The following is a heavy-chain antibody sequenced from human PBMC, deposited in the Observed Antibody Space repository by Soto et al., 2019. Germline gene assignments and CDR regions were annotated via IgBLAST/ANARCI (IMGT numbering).Heavy chain of an antibody. Sequence: PSETLSLTCTVFGGSISGSHWSWIRQPPGKGLEWIGYIYYSGTTYYNPSLKSRVTMSVDTSKNQFSLKLTSVTAVDTAVYYCARRYGWAFDIWGQGTMVT. CDR1: GGSISGSH. D-gene: IGHD3-16*01. CDR3: ARRYGWAFDI. CDR2: IYYSGTT. V-gene: IGHV4-59*04. J-gene: IGHJ3*02.